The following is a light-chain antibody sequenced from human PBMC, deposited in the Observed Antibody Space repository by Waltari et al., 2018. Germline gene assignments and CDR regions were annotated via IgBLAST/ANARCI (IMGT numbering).Light chain of an antibody. CDR2: GAS. CDR3: QQYGTSPGT. Sequence: EIVLTQSPGTLSLSPGEGATLSCRASQSVSNNNLAWYQHTTGQPPRPLIYGASSRPTGIPDRFSASGSGTDFTLTISRLEPGDFAMYYCQQYGTSPGTFGQGTKVEIK. V-gene: IGKV3-20*01. J-gene: IGKJ1*01. CDR1: QSVSNNN.